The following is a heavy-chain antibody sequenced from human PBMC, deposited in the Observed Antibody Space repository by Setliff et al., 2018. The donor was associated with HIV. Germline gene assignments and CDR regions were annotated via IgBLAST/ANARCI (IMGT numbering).Heavy chain of an antibody. CDR3: ARAGRSGSYNHYHYYYMDV. CDR2: INPSGGST. J-gene: IGHJ6*03. Sequence: ASVKVSCKASGYTFTSYYMHWVRQAPGQGLEWMGIINPSGGSTNYAQKFQGRVTMTRDTSTSTVYMELSSLRSEDTAVYYCARAGRSGSYNHYHYYYMDVWGKGTTVTVSS. D-gene: IGHD1-26*01. CDR1: GYTFTSYY. V-gene: IGHV1-46*01.